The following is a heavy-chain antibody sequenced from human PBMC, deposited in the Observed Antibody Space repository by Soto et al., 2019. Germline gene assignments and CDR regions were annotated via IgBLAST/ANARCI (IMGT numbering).Heavy chain of an antibody. J-gene: IGHJ4*02. CDR3: ACARAGSGRSFAS. D-gene: IGHD1-26*01. V-gene: IGHV3-11*01. CDR1: GFTFSDYY. CDR2: ISTNSITI. Sequence: QVQLVESGGGLVKPGGSLRLSCAASGFTFSDYYMSWIRQAPGKGLEWVSYISTNSITIYYTDSVKGRFTISRDNARNSLYLQMNSLRAEDTAMYYCACARAGSGRSFASWGQGTLVAVSS.